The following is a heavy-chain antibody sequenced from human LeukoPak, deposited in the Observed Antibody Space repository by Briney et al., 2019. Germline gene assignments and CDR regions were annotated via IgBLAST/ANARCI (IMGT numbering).Heavy chain of an antibody. V-gene: IGHV4-39*07. D-gene: IGHD3-22*01. CDR2: IYYSGST. Sequence: GSLRLSCAASGFTFSSYAMSWVRQPPGKGLEWIGSIYYSGSTYYNPSLKSRVTISVDTSKKQFSLKLSSVTAADTAVYYCARVAYYYDSRGASQYFHHWGQGTLVTVSS. CDR3: ARVAYYYDSRGASQYFHH. CDR1: GFTFSSYA. J-gene: IGHJ1*01.